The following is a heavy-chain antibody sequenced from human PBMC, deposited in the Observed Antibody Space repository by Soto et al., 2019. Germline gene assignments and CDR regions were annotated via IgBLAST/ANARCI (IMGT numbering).Heavy chain of an antibody. CDR3: AREGPGSSSWYVDS. Sequence: QVQLVESGGGLVKPGGSLRLSCAASGFTFSDYYMSWIRQAPGKGLEWLSYISSSSSYINYADSVKGRFTISRDNAKNSQYLQMSRLRAEDTAVYYCAREGPGSSSWYVDSWGQGTLVTVSS. D-gene: IGHD6-13*01. CDR1: GFTFSDYY. J-gene: IGHJ4*02. V-gene: IGHV3-11*05. CDR2: ISSSSSYI.